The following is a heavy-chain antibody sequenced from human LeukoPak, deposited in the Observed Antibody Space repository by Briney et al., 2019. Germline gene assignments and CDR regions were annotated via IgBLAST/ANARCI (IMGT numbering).Heavy chain of an antibody. J-gene: IGHJ5*02. CDR1: GGSISSYY. D-gene: IGHD6-13*01. CDR3: ARDGGQYSSNWYNWFGP. V-gene: IGHV4-59*01. CDR2: IYSSGTA. Sequence: PSETLSLTCTVSGGSISSYYWSWIRQPPGKGLEWIGYIYSSGTANYNPSLKSRVTISADTSKNQFSLKLSSVTAADTAVYYCARDGGQYSSNWYNWFGPWGQGTLVTVSS.